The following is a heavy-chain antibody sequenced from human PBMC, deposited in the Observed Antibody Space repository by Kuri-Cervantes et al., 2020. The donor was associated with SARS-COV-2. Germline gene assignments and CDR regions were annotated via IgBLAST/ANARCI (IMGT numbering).Heavy chain of an antibody. V-gene: IGHV3-20*04. CDR1: GFTFDDYG. Sequence: GGSLRLSCAASGFTFDDYGMSWVRQAPGKGLEWVSGINWNGGSTGYADSVKGRFTISRDNAKNSLYLQMNSLRAEDTAVYYCARDFCGSTSCYTSYPGEAFDIWGQGTMVTVSS. D-gene: IGHD2-2*02. CDR3: ARDFCGSTSCYTSYPGEAFDI. CDR2: INWNGGST. J-gene: IGHJ3*02.